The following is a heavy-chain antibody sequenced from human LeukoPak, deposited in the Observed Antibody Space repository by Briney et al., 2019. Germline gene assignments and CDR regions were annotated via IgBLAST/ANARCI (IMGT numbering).Heavy chain of an antibody. J-gene: IGHJ3*02. Sequence: PGGSLRLSCEASGVTISSYVMSWVRQAPGKGPEWVSGISGSGGGTYYADSVKGRFAISRDNSKNTLYLQMNSLRAEDTAVYYCVQEGPRGLASDIWGQGTKVTVSS. V-gene: IGHV3-23*01. CDR1: GVTISSYV. CDR3: VQEGPRGLASDI. CDR2: ISGSGGGT.